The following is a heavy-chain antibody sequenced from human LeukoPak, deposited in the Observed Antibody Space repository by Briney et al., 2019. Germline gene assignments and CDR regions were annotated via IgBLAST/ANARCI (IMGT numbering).Heavy chain of an antibody. CDR2: ISAYNGNT. CDR3: ARDSGGTTHYYYGMDV. V-gene: IGHV1-18*01. Sequence: KPGASVNVSCKASGYTFTSYGISWVRQAPGQGLEWMGWISAYNGNTNYAQKLQGRVTMTTDTSTSTAYMELRSLRSDDTAVYYCARDSGGTTHYYYGMDVWGQGTTVTVSS. CDR1: GYTFTSYG. D-gene: IGHD2-15*01. J-gene: IGHJ6*02.